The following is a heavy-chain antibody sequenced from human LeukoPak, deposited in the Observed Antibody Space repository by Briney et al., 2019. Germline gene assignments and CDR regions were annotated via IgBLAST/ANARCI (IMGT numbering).Heavy chain of an antibody. J-gene: IGHJ4*02. D-gene: IGHD2-8*01. Sequence: ASVKVSCKASGGTFSSYAIRWVRQAPGQGLEWMGRISAYNGNTNSAQKFQGRVTMTTDASTSTAYMELRSLRSDDTAIYYCARGGSWCTDGVCYYYFDYWGQGTLVTVSS. V-gene: IGHV1-18*01. CDR1: GGTFSSYA. CDR2: ISAYNGNT. CDR3: ARGGSWCTDGVCYYYFDY.